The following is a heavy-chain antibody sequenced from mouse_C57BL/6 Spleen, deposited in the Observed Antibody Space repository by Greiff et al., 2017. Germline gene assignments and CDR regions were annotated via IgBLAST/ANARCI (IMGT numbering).Heavy chain of an antibody. V-gene: IGHV1-9*01. CDR3: ARNWDGFAY. CDR2: ILTGSGST. D-gene: IGHD4-1*01. CDR1: GYTFTGYW. J-gene: IGHJ3*01. Sequence: VQLQQSGAGLMKPGASVKLSCTASGYTFTGYWIEWVKQMPGHGLEWIGEILTGSGSTNYNEKIKGKATFTADTSSNNAYMQLSSLTTEDSAIYYCARNWDGFAYWGQGTLVTVSA.